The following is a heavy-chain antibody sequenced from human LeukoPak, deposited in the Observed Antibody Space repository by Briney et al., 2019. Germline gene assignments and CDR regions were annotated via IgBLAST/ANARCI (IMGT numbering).Heavy chain of an antibody. CDR3: AKGEVVRGRFYGMDV. CDR1: GFTFDDYT. J-gene: IGHJ6*02. Sequence: GSLRLSCAASGFTFDDYTMHWVRQAPGKGLEWVSLISWDGGSTYYANSVKGRFTISRDNSKNSLYLQMNSLRTEDTALYYCAKGEVVRGRFYGMDVWGQGTTVTVSS. V-gene: IGHV3-43*01. CDR2: ISWDGGST. D-gene: IGHD3-10*01.